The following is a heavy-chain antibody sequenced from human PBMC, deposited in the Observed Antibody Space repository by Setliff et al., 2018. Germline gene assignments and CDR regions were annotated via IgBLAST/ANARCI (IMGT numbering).Heavy chain of an antibody. J-gene: IGHJ4*02. D-gene: IGHD3-22*01. Sequence: ASVKVSCKVSGYTLTELSMHWVRQAPGKGLEWMGGFDPEDGETIYAQKFQGRVTMTEDTSTDTAYMELSSLRSEDTAMYYCAADYYDSSGYGYWGQGTLVTVSS. CDR1: GYTLTELS. CDR2: FDPEDGET. CDR3: AADYYDSSGYGY. V-gene: IGHV1-24*01.